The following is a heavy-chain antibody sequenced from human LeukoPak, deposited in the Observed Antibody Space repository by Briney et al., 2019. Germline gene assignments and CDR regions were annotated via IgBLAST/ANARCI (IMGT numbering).Heavy chain of an antibody. Sequence: SETLSLTCTVSGGSISRSSYYWGWIRQPPGKGLEWIGTIYYGGTTYYNPSLKSRATISVDTSKNHFSLRLRSVTAADTAIYYCARAETYSSGWYDAFFDYWGQGTLVTVSS. V-gene: IGHV4-39*02. CDR3: ARAETYSSGWYDAFFDY. J-gene: IGHJ4*02. D-gene: IGHD6-19*01. CDR1: GGSISRSSYY. CDR2: IYYGGTT.